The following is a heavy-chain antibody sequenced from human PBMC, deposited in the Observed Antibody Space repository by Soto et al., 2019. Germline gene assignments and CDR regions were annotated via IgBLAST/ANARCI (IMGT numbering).Heavy chain of an antibody. D-gene: IGHD3-16*01. CDR2: IYYSGST. J-gene: IGHJ3*02. V-gene: IGHV4-31*03. CDR1: GGSISSGGYY. CDR3: AGYDDMGHDAFDI. Sequence: QVQLQESGTGLGKPSQPLSLTCTVSGGSISSGGYYWSWIRQHPGKGLEWIGYIYYSGSTYYNPSLKSRVTISVDTSKNQFSLKLSSVTAADTAVYYCAGYDDMGHDAFDIWGQGTMVTVSS.